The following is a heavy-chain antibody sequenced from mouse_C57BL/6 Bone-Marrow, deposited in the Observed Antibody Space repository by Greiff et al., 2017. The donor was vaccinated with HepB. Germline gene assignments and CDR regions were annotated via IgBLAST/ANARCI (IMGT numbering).Heavy chain of an antibody. CDR1: GYTFTSYW. D-gene: IGHD1-1*01. J-gene: IGHJ1*03. Sequence: QVQLQQPGAELVKPGASVKLSCKASGYTFTSYWMHWVKQRPGQGLEWIGMIHPNSGSTNYNEKFKSKATLTVDKSSSTAYMQISSLTSEDSAVYYCASIYYGSRGWYFDVWGTGTTVTVSS. CDR3: ASIYYGSRGWYFDV. CDR2: IHPNSGST. V-gene: IGHV1-64*01.